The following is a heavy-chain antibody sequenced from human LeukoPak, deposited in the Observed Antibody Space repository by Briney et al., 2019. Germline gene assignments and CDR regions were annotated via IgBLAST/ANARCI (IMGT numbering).Heavy chain of an antibody. V-gene: IGHV1-69*13. D-gene: IGHD5-12*01. CDR3: AKGGGYEAQYYYYYLDV. Sequence: AASVKVSCKASGGTFSSYAISWVRQAPGQGLEWMGGIIPIFGTANYAQKFQGRVTITADESTSTAYMELSSLRSEDTAVYYCAKGGGYEAQYYYYYLDVWGKGTTVTISS. CDR1: GGTFSSYA. J-gene: IGHJ6*03. CDR2: IIPIFGTA.